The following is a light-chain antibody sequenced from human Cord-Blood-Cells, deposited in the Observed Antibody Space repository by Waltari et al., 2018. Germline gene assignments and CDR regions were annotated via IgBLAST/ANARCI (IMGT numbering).Light chain of an antibody. CDR3: LLSYLGVRVV. J-gene: IGLJ2*01. CDR1: TGAVPSGYY. Sequence: QAVVAHEPSLTVSPGGTVTLTWGSRTGAVPSGYYPYWFQQKPDQAPRTLIYHTSNKHSWTPAPFSGSLLGGKAALTLSGAQPEDEAEYYCLLSYLGVRVVFGGGTKLTVL. CDR2: HTS. V-gene: IGLV7-46*01.